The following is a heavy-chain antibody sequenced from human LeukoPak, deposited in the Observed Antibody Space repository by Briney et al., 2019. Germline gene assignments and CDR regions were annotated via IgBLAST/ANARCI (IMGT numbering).Heavy chain of an antibody. Sequence: GGSLRLSCAASGFTFSSYAMSWVRQAPGKGLEWGSAISGSGGSTYYADSVKGRFNISRDNSKNTLYLQMNSLRAKDTAVYYCAKVQTYYYGSGALNWFDPWGQGTLVTVSS. J-gene: IGHJ5*02. V-gene: IGHV3-23*01. CDR3: AKVQTYYYGSGALNWFDP. CDR2: ISGSGGST. D-gene: IGHD3-10*01. CDR1: GFTFSSYA.